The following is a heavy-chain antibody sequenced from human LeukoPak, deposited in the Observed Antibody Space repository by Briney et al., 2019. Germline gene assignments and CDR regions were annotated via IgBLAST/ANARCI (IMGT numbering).Heavy chain of an antibody. CDR1: GFTVSSNY. D-gene: IGHD3-3*01. J-gene: IGHJ6*02. Sequence: PGGSLRLSCAASGFTVSSNYMSWVRQAPGKGLEWVSVIYSGGSTYYADSVKGRFTISRDNSKNTLYLQMDSLRAEDTAVYYCARDWRRNYYYGMDVWGQGTTVTVSS. CDR3: ARDWRRNYYYGMDV. CDR2: IYSGGST. V-gene: IGHV3-66*01.